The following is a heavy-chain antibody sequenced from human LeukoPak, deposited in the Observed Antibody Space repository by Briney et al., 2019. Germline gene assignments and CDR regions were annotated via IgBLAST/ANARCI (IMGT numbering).Heavy chain of an antibody. J-gene: IGHJ6*03. Sequence: ASVKVSCKASGNTFTSYYMHWVRQAPGQGLEWMGIINPSGGSTSYAQKFQGRVTMTRDMSTSTVYMELSSLRSEDTAVYYCARDCRVGYCSSDYYYMDVWGKGTTVTVSS. CDR1: GNTFTSYY. CDR3: ARDCRVGYCSSDYYYMDV. CDR2: INPSGGST. D-gene: IGHD2-2*03. V-gene: IGHV1-46*01.